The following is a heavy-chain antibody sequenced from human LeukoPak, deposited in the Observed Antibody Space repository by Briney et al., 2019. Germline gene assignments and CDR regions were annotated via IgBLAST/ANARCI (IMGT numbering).Heavy chain of an antibody. CDR1: GGSFSGYY. CDR3: ARDLPDYGGNPGDDAFDI. D-gene: IGHD4-23*01. CDR2: INHSGST. V-gene: IGHV4-34*01. Sequence: SETLSLTCAVYGGSFSGYYWSWIRQPPGKGLEWIGEINHSGSTNYNPSLKSRVTISVDTSKNQFSLKLSSVTAADTAVYYCARDLPDYGGNPGDDAFDIWGQGTMVTVSS. J-gene: IGHJ3*02.